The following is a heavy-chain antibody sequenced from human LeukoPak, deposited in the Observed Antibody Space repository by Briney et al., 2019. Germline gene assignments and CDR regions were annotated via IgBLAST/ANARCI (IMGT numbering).Heavy chain of an antibody. CDR2: IYTSGSP. Sequence: SETLSLTCTVSGGSISSYYWSWIWQPAGKGLEWIGRIYTSGSPNYNPSLKSRVTMSVDTSKNQFSLKLRSMTAADTALYYCARGRSATMIDYWGQGTLVTVSS. CDR1: GGSISSYY. V-gene: IGHV4-4*07. CDR3: ARGRSATMIDY. D-gene: IGHD3-22*01. J-gene: IGHJ4*02.